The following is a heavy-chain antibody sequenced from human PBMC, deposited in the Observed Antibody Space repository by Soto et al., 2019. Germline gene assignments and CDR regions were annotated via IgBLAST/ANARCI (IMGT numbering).Heavy chain of an antibody. D-gene: IGHD7-27*01. CDR3: ASFSHWANPFDH. V-gene: IGHV4-31*03. CDR2: IYYDGST. CDR1: GGSINSGGYY. Sequence: SETLSLTCTVSGGSINSGGYYWNWIRQHPGKDLEWIGYIYYDGSTYYNPSLQTRINISADTSKNQFSLNLSSVTAADTAVYYCASFSHWANPFDHWGQGTLVTVSS. J-gene: IGHJ4*02.